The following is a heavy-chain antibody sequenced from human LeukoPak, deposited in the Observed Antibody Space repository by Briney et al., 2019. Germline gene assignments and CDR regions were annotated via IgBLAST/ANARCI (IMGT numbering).Heavy chain of an antibody. J-gene: IGHJ4*02. Sequence: GASVKVSCKASGYTFTGYYMHWVRQAPGQGLEWMGWINPNSGGTNYAQKFQGRVTMTRDTSISTAYMELSRLRSDDTAVYYCASLGGYSGYDATGLVGHWGQGTLVTVSS. CDR2: INPNSGGT. V-gene: IGHV1-2*02. D-gene: IGHD5-12*01. CDR1: GYTFTGYY. CDR3: ASLGGYSGYDATGLVGH.